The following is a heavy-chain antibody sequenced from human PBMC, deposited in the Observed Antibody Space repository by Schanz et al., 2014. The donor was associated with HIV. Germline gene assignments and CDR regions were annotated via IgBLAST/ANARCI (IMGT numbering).Heavy chain of an antibody. CDR2: INPNSGGS. CDR1: GYTFINYD. CDR3: ARVGRAYYYDSSGGIDY. J-gene: IGHJ4*02. D-gene: IGHD3-22*01. V-gene: IGHV1-2*02. Sequence: QVHLVQSGAEVKTPGASVKVSCKASGYTFINYDIHWVRQASGLGLEWMGWINPNSGGSKFAQKFQGRVTMTRDTSISTAYMELSRLRSDDTAVYYCARVGRAYYYDSSGGIDYWGQGTLVTVSS.